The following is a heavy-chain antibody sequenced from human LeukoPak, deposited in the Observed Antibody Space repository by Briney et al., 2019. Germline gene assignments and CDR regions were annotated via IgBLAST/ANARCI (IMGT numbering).Heavy chain of an antibody. V-gene: IGHV3-7*01. CDR1: GFTFSNYW. CDR2: INLDGSQK. J-gene: IGHJ4*02. Sequence: GGSLGLSCAASGFTFSNYWMAWVRQAPGKGPEWVANINLDGSQKYYVDSVKGRFTISRDNAENSLYLLMNSLRAEDTALYYCARKRPNYFDDWGQGTLVTVSS. CDR3: ARKRPNYFDD.